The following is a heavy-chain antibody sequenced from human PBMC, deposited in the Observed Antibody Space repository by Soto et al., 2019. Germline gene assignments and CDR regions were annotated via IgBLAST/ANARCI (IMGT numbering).Heavy chain of an antibody. J-gene: IGHJ4*02. V-gene: IGHV4-34*01. Sequence: SGTLSLTCAVYGGSFSGYYWSWIRQPPGKGLEWIGEINHSGSTNYNPSLKSRVTISVDTSKNQFSLKLSSVTAADTAVYYCARGLHSSGWYIDYWGQGTLVTVSS. CDR2: INHSGST. D-gene: IGHD6-19*01. CDR3: ARGLHSSGWYIDY. CDR1: GGSFSGYY.